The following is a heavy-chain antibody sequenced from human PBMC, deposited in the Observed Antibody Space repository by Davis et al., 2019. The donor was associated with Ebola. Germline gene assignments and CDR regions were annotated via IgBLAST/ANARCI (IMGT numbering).Heavy chain of an antibody. V-gene: IGHV3-23*01. J-gene: IGHJ5*02. CDR1: GFAFSSYA. CDR3: AKATINYDFWSGYSGNWFDP. CDR2: ISGSGGST. D-gene: IGHD3-3*01. Sequence: PGGSLRLSCAASGFAFSSYAMSWVRQAPGKGLEWVSAISGSGGSTYYADSVKGRFTISRDNSKNTLYLQMNSLRAEDTAVYYCAKATINYDFWSGYSGNWFDPWGQGTLVTVSS.